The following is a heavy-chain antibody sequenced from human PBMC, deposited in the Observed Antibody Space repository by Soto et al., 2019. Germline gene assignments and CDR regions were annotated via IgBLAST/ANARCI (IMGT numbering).Heavy chain of an antibody. CDR1: GFSLSTSGVG. J-gene: IGHJ5*02. CDR3: AHSLPVPNLRFWWFDP. D-gene: IGHD3-3*01. CDR2: IYWNDDK. V-gene: IGHV2-5*01. Sequence: SGPTLVNPTHTLTMTCTFSGFSLSTSGVGVGWIRQPPGKALEWLALIYWNDDKRYSPSLKSRLTITKDTSKKQVVLTMTNMDPVDTATYYCAHSLPVPNLRFWWFDPWGQGTLVTVSS.